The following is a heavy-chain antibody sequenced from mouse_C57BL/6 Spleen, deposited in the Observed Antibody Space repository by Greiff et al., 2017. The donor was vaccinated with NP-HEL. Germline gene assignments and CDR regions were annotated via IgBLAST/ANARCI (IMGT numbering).Heavy chain of an antibody. D-gene: IGHD1-1*01. CDR2: IWSGGST. CDR3: ARTHYGSSYWYFDV. Sequence: VQRVESGPGLVQPSQSLSITCTVSGFSLTSYGVHWVRQSPGKGLEWLGVIWSGGSTDYNAAFISRLSISKDNSKSQVFFKMNSLQADDTAIYYCARTHYGSSYWYFDVWGTGTTVTVSS. V-gene: IGHV2-2*01. J-gene: IGHJ1*03. CDR1: GFSLTSYG.